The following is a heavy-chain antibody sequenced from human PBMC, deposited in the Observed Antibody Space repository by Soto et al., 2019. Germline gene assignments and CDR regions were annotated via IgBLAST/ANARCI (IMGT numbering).Heavy chain of an antibody. V-gene: IGHV1-69*08. CDR2: IIPILGIA. D-gene: IGHD5-18*01. J-gene: IGHJ4*02. CDR1: GGTFSSYT. Sequence: QVQLVQSGAEVKKPGSSVKVSCKASGGTFSSYTISWVRQAPGHGLEWMGRIIPILGIANYAQKLQGRVTITPAKSTSTAYRELMSLRSGETAGDYCARDEANSYGARSYRGQGTLVTVSS. CDR3: ARDEANSYGARSY.